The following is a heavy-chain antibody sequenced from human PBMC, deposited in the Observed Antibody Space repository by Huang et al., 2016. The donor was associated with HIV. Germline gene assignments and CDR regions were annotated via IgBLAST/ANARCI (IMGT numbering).Heavy chain of an antibody. J-gene: IGHJ6*03. V-gene: IGHV4-39*01. D-gene: IGHD1-26*01. Sequence: QVKLQESGPGLVKSSETLSLTCTVSGASISSASYYWGWVRQPPGQGLECIGPIYHTVTTYYSPALNSRLSMSVDTSENQVSLRLRSVTAADTAVYFCARHWEGSFYSYYYIDVWGPGTTVTVSS. CDR1: GASISSASYY. CDR3: ARHWEGSFYSYYYIDV. CDR2: IYHTVTT.